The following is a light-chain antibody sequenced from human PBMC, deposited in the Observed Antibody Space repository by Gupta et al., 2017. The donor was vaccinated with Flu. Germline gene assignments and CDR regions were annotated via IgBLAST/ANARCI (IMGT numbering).Light chain of an antibody. CDR3: QQYDNWQLS. V-gene: IGKV3-15*01. Sequence: IVMTQPPATLYVSPGERATLSCGASQRIADYVAWYQQKPGQTPRLLIYGASTRATGVPARFSGSGSGTDFTLTISSLQSEDFAVYYCQQYDNWQLSFGGGTKVEIK. CDR2: GAS. CDR1: QRIADY. J-gene: IGKJ4*01.